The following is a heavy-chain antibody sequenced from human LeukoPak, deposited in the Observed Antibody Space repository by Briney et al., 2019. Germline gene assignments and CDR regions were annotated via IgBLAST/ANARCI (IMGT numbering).Heavy chain of an antibody. CDR1: GFTFDDYA. D-gene: IGHD4-17*01. Sequence: GGSLRLSCAASGFTFDDYAMHWVRQAPGKGLEWVSGISWNSGSIGYADSVKGRFTISRDNAKNSLYLQMNSLRAEDTALYYCAKADDYGGYDNWYFDLWGRGTLVTVSS. CDR3: AKADDYGGYDNWYFDL. J-gene: IGHJ2*01. V-gene: IGHV3-9*01. CDR2: ISWNSGSI.